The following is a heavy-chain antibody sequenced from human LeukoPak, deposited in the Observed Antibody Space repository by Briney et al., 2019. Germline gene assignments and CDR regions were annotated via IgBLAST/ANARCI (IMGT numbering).Heavy chain of an antibody. CDR3: AKGGPGYSSSWYYFDY. D-gene: IGHD6-13*01. CDR1: GFTFDVYA. V-gene: IGHV3-9*01. J-gene: IGHJ4*02. Sequence: PGGSLRLSCAASGFTFDVYAMHWVRQTPGKGLEWVAGISWNSGSIGYADSVKGRFTISRDNAKNSLYLQMNSLRAEDTALYYCAKGGPGYSSSWYYFDYWGQGTLVTVSS. CDR2: ISWNSGSI.